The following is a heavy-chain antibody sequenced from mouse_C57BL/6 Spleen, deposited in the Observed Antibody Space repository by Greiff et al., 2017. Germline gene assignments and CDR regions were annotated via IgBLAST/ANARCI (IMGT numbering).Heavy chain of an antibody. CDR3: AVYYGYDSYFDY. CDR1: GFTFSDYG. J-gene: IGHJ2*01. CDR2: ISSGSSTI. D-gene: IGHD2-2*01. Sequence: EVKVEESGGGLVKPGGSLKLSCAASGFTFSDYGMHWVRQAPEKGLEWVAYISSGSSTIYYADTVKGRFTISRDNAKNTLFLQMTSLRSEDTAMYYCAVYYGYDSYFDYWGQGTTLTVSS. V-gene: IGHV5-17*01.